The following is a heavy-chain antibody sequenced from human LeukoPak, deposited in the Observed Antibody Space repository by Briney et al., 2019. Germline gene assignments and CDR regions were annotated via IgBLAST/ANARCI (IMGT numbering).Heavy chain of an antibody. CDR1: GFTFSSYS. CDR3: ARVPTVTKVAWYFDY. V-gene: IGHV3-21*01. J-gene: IGHJ4*02. Sequence: GGSLRLSCAASGFTFSSYSMNWVRQAPGKGLEWVSSISSSSSYIYYADSVKGRFTISRDNAKNSLYLQMNSLRAEDTAVYYCARVPTVTKVAWYFDYWGQGTLVIVSS. CDR2: ISSSSSYI. D-gene: IGHD4-17*01.